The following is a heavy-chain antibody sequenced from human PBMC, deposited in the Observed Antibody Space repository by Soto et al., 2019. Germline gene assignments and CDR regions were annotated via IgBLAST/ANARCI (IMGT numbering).Heavy chain of an antibody. V-gene: IGHV4-61*01. J-gene: IGHJ6*02. CDR2: IFFTGST. CDR1: GGSVTTGSYN. Sequence: QVQLQESGPGLVRPSETLSLTCTVPGGSVTTGSYNWSWIRRPPGKGLEWIGNIFFTGSTHYKPSLNNRVTMSVDTSKNQFSLTVASVTAADTAVYYCARDGHGMDVWGQGTTVTVSS. CDR3: ARDGHGMDV.